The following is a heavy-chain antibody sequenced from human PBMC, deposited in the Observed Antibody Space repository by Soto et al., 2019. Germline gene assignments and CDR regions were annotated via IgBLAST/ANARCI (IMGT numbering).Heavy chain of an antibody. CDR1: GFTFSSYS. CDR3: ARDRGGDYGPFDL. J-gene: IGHJ3*01. D-gene: IGHD4-17*01. CDR2: ISSSSSTI. V-gene: IGHV3-48*01. Sequence: EVQLVESGGGLVQPGGSLRLSCAASGFTFSSYSMNWVRQAPGKGLEWVSYISSSSSTIYYADSVKGRFTFSRDNAKNSLYLQMNSLRAEDTAVYYCARDRGGDYGPFDLWGQGTMVTVPS.